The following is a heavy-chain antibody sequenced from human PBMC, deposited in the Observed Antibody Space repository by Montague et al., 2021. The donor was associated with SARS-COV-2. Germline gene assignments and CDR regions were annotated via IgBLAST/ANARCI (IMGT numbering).Heavy chain of an antibody. CDR1: GYSISSGYY. V-gene: IGHV4-38-2*01. Sequence: SETLSLTGSVSGYSISSGYYWGWIRQPPGKGLEWIGNIYHSGGTXXSPXHKSRVTVSVDTSKNQFSLRLSSVTAADTAVYYCARWYYGSGSYPHWGQGTLVTVSS. CDR3: ARWYYGSGSYPH. CDR2: IYHSGGT. D-gene: IGHD3-10*01. J-gene: IGHJ4*02.